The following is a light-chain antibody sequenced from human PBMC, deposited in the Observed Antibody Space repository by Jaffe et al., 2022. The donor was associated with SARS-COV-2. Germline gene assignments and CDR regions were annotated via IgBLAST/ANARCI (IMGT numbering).Light chain of an antibody. CDR3: QQSYTTPRT. Sequence: DIQMTQSPSSLSASVGDRVTITCRASQSIAGYLNWYQQKPGKAPNLLIYAASSLLSGVPSRFSGSGSGTDFTLTISSLQPEDFATYYCQQSYTTPRTFGQGTKVEIK. CDR1: QSIAGY. J-gene: IGKJ1*01. V-gene: IGKV1-39*01. CDR2: AAS.